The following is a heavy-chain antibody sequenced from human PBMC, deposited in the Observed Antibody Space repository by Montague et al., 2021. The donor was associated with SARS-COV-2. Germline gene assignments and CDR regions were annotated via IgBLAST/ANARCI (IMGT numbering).Heavy chain of an antibody. D-gene: IGHD3-10*01. Sequence: SETLSLTCSVSGGSITMNNFYWGWIRQPPGKGLEWVGSIFFSESTFFNPSLNSRASISVDKSKNQFSLKLSSVTAADTAVYYCARHITGSGNAFDIWGQGTMVTVSS. CDR2: IFFSEST. V-gene: IGHV4-39*01. CDR1: GGSITMNNFY. J-gene: IGHJ3*02. CDR3: ARHITGSGNAFDI.